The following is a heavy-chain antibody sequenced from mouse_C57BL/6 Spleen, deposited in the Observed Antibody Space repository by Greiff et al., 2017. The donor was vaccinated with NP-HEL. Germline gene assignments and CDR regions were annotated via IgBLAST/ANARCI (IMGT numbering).Heavy chain of an antibody. CDR3: ARSYYYGSSLDYAMDY. J-gene: IGHJ4*01. CDR2: ISSGSSTI. CDR1: GFTFSDYG. Sequence: EVQVVESGGGLVKPGGSLKLSCAASGFTFSDYGMHWVRQAPEKGLEWVAYISSGSSTIYYADTVKGRFTISRDNAKNTLFLQMTSLRSEDTAMYYCARSYYYGSSLDYAMDYWGQGTSVTVSS. D-gene: IGHD1-1*01. V-gene: IGHV5-17*01.